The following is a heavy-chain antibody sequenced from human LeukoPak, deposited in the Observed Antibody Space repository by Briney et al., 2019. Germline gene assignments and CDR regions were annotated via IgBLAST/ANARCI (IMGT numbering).Heavy chain of an antibody. D-gene: IGHD3-22*01. Sequence: PGGSLRLSCAASGFTFSSYSMNWVRQAPGKGLEWVSSISSSSSYIYYADSVKGRFTISRDNAKNSLYLQMNSLRAEDTAVYYCARARGFITMIVVANMGYFDYWGQGTLVTVSS. J-gene: IGHJ4*02. CDR2: ISSSSSYI. CDR3: ARARGFITMIVVANMGYFDY. CDR1: GFTFSSYS. V-gene: IGHV3-21*01.